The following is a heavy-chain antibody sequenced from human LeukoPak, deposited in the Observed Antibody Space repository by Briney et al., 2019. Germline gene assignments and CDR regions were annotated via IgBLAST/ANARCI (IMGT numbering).Heavy chain of an antibody. D-gene: IGHD3-10*01. CDR2: ISGSGGST. J-gene: IGHJ4*02. V-gene: IGHV3-23*01. CDR3: AKPNPNYYDPHYYGSGSYYYFDY. Sequence: GGSLRLSCAASGFTFSSYAMSWVRQAPGKGLEWVSAISGSGGSTYYADSVKGRFNISRDNSKNTLYLQMNSLRAEDTAVYYCAKPNPNYYDPHYYGSGSYYYFDYWGQGTLVTVSS. CDR1: GFTFSSYA.